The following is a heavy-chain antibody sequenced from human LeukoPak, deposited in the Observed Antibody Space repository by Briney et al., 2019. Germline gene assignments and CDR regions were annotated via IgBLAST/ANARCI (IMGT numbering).Heavy chain of an antibody. V-gene: IGHV1-46*01. D-gene: IGHD3-22*01. CDR3: ARDYYDSSGLRGLTGFDP. Sequence: ASVKVSCKASGYTFTGYYMHWVRQAPGQGLEWMGIINPSGGSTSYAQKFQGRVTMTRDTSTSTVYMELSSLRSVDTAVYYCARDYYDSSGLRGLTGFDPWGQGTLVTVSS. CDR1: GYTFTGYY. J-gene: IGHJ5*02. CDR2: INPSGGST.